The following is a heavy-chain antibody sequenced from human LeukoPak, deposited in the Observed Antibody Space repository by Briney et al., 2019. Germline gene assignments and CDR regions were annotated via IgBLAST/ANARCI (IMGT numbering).Heavy chain of an antibody. V-gene: IGHV1-8*01. Sequence: ASVKVACKASGYTFTSYDINWVRQATGQGLEWMGWTNPNSGNTGYTQNVQGRVTMTRDTSISTAYMEVSSLRSEDTAVYYCARAVRYCDNGVCYYYFDYWGQGTLVTVSS. CDR2: TNPNSGNT. D-gene: IGHD2-8*01. CDR1: GYTFTSYD. J-gene: IGHJ4*02. CDR3: ARAVRYCDNGVCYYYFDY.